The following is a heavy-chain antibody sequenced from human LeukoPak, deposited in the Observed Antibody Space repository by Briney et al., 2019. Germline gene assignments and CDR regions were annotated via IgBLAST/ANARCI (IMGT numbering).Heavy chain of an antibody. D-gene: IGHD6-19*01. Sequence: SGTLSLTCAVSGGSISSSNWWSWIRQPPGKGLEYIGHIYNGGSPTYNPSLMGRLTMSVDTAKNQLSLHLTSVTTADTALYFCARNKGVAARHDYWGQGTLVIVSS. J-gene: IGHJ4*02. CDR3: ARNKGVAARHDY. V-gene: IGHV4-4*02. CDR1: GGSISSSNW. CDR2: IYNGGSP.